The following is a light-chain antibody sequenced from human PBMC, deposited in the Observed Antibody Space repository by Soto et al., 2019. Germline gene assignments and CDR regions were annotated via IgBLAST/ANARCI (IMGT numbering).Light chain of an antibody. CDR2: RNN. CDR3: AAWDDSLSGVV. Sequence: QSVLTQPPSASGTPGQRVTISCSGSSSNIGSNYVFWYQHLPGTAPKLLIYRNNQRPSGVPARFSGSKCGTSASLAISGLRSVDETDYYCAAWDDSLSGVVFGGGTKLTVL. J-gene: IGLJ2*01. CDR1: SSNIGSNY. V-gene: IGLV1-47*01.